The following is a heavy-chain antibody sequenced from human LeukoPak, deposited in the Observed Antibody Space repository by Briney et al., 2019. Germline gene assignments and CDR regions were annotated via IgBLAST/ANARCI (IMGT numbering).Heavy chain of an antibody. CDR3: ARRGRDLVAHNDY. V-gene: IGHV4-4*02. J-gene: IGHJ4*02. Sequence: SETLSLTCAVSGGSISSSNWWSWVRQPPGKRLEWIGEIYHSGRTNYNPSLKSRVTISVDKSKNQFSLNLSSVTAADTAVYYCARRGRDLVAHNDYWGQGTLVTVSS. CDR1: GGSISSSNW. CDR2: IYHSGRT. D-gene: IGHD3-16*01.